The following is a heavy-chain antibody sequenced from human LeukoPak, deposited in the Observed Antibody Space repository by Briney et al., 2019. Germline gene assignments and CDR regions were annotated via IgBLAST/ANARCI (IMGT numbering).Heavy chain of an antibody. D-gene: IGHD2-15*01. CDR2: VNPNSGGT. V-gene: IGHV1-2*02. J-gene: IGHJ5*02. CDR1: GYTFTGYY. Sequence: ASVKVSCKPSGYTFTGYYMHWVRQAPGQGLEWMGWVNPNSGGTNYAQKFQGRVTMTRDTSISTAYMELSRLRSEDTAVYYCARVSLGYCSGGSCYSDWFDPWGQGTLVTVSS. CDR3: ARVSLGYCSGGSCYSDWFDP.